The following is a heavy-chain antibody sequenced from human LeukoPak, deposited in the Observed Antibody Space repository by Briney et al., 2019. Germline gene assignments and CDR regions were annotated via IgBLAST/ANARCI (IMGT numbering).Heavy chain of an antibody. D-gene: IGHD3-22*01. CDR2: ISGSGGST. J-gene: IGHJ4*02. CDR1: GFTFSSYA. V-gene: IGHV3-23*01. CDR3: AKGGYYDSSGYYLFNYYFDY. Sequence: PGGSLRLSRAASGFTFSSYAMSWVRQAPGKGLEWVSPISGSGGSTYYADTVKGRFTISRDNSKNTLYLQMNSLRAEDTAVYYCAKGGYYDSSGYYLFNYYFDYWGQGTLVTVFS.